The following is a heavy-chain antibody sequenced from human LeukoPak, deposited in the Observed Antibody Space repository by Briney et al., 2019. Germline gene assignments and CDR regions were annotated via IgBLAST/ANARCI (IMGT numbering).Heavy chain of an antibody. CDR2: FYYSGST. Sequence: SETLSLTCTVSGGSISSSSYFWGWVRQPPGKGLEWIGNFYYSGSTYYNPSLKSRVTISVDTSKNQFSLKLSSVTAADTAVYYCAREQEASGYSSSWADDAFDIWGQGTMVTVSS. D-gene: IGHD6-13*01. CDR3: AREQEASGYSSSWADDAFDI. V-gene: IGHV4-39*07. CDR1: GGSISSSSYF. J-gene: IGHJ3*02.